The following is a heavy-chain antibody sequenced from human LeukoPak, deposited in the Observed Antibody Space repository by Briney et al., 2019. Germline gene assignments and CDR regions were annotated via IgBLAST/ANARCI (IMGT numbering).Heavy chain of an antibody. V-gene: IGHV4-39*01. CDR1: GGSISSSSYY. Sequence: PSETLSLTCTVSGGSISSSSYYWGWIRQPPGKGLEWIGCIYYSGTTYYTPSLKSRVTISVDTSKNQFSLKLSSLTAADTAVYYCARNPIAVAGKGFFDYWGQGTLVTVSS. CDR3: ARNPIAVAGKGFFDY. J-gene: IGHJ4*02. CDR2: IYYSGTT. D-gene: IGHD6-19*01.